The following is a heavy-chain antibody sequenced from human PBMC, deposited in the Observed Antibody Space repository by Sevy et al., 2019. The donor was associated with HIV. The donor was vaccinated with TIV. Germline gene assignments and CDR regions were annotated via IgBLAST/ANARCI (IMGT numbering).Heavy chain of an antibody. CDR1: GGSISSSSYY. Sequence: SETLSLTCTVSGGSISSSSYYWGWIRQPPGKGLEWIGSIYYSGSTYYNPSLKSRVTISVDTSKNQFSLKLSSVTAADTAVYYCARRDDALYYYYGMDVWGQGTTVTVSS. CDR3: ARRDDALYYYYGMDV. V-gene: IGHV4-39*01. CDR2: IYYSGST. J-gene: IGHJ6*02.